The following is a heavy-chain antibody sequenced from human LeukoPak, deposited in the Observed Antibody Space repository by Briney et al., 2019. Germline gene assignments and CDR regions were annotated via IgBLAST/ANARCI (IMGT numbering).Heavy chain of an antibody. CDR1: GGSFSGYY. J-gene: IGHJ6*03. CDR3: ARVLEGYYYYYYMDV. Sequence: SETLSLTCAVYGGSFSGYYWRWIRQPPGKGLEWIGEIKHSGSTNYNPSLKSRVTISVDTSKNQFSLKLSSVTAADTAVYYCARVLEGYYYYYYMDVWGKGTTVTVSS. CDR2: IKHSGST. V-gene: IGHV4-34*01.